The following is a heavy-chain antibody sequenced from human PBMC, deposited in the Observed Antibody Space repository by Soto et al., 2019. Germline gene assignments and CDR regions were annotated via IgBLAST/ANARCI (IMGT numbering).Heavy chain of an antibody. Sequence: EVQLLASGGGLVQPGGSLRLSCAASGIIFNNYAMSWVRQAPGKGLDWVSVITDAGGRTYYAASAQGRFTISRDKSNNCLYTLPHSLSSEDTAIYYCAKSVGPFGDNTERAERFDPWGQGTLVIVSS. CDR1: GIIFNNYA. CDR3: AKSVGPFGDNTERAERFDP. CDR2: ITDAGGRT. V-gene: IGHV3-23*01. J-gene: IGHJ5*02. D-gene: IGHD4-17*01.